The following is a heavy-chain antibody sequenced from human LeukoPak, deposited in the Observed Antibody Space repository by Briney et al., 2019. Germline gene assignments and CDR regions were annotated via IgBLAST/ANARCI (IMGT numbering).Heavy chain of an antibody. CDR3: ARDRGAIFGVVTLAY. CDR1: GFTFSSYA. Sequence: GGSLRLSCAASGFTFSSYAMHWVRQAPGKGLEWVAVISYDGSNKYYADSVKGRFTISRDNSKNTLYLQMNSLRAEDTAVYYCARDRGAIFGVVTLAYWGQGTLVTVSS. J-gene: IGHJ4*02. D-gene: IGHD3-3*01. V-gene: IGHV3-30*04. CDR2: ISYDGSNK.